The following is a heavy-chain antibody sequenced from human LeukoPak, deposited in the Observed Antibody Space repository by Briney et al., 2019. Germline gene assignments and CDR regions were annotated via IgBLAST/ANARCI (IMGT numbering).Heavy chain of an antibody. CDR2: ISSSSSYI. V-gene: IGHV3-21*01. Sequence: GGSLTLSCPASGFTISTHSMNWVRQAPGKGPEWASSISSSSSYIYYADSVKGRFTISRDNAKNSLYLQMNSLRAEDTAVYYCATRVVVTAMGSFDYWGQGTLVTVSS. CDR1: GFTISTHS. J-gene: IGHJ4*02. D-gene: IGHD2-21*02. CDR3: ATRVVVTAMGSFDY.